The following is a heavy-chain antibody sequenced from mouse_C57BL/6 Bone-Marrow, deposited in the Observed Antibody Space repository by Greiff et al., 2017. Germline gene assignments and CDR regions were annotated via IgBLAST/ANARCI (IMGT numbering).Heavy chain of an antibody. CDR1: GFNIKDDY. D-gene: IGHD1-1*01. CDR3: MGDYYGSSYGFDD. Sequence: VQLQQSGAELVRPGASVKLSCTASGFNIKDDYMHWVKQRPEQGLEWIGWIDPENGDTEYASKFQGKATITADTASNTAYLQLSSLTSEDTAVYYCMGDYYGSSYGFDDWGQGTTLTVSS. CDR2: IDPENGDT. V-gene: IGHV14-4*01. J-gene: IGHJ2*01.